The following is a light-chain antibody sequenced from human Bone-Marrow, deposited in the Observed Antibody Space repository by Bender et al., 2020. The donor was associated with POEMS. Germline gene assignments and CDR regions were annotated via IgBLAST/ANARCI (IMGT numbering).Light chain of an antibody. CDR3: QVWDTSNDHHVV. J-gene: IGLJ2*01. CDR1: DIGRKI. V-gene: IGLV3-21*02. Sequence: SQGLTQPPSVSLAPGQTARITCGGDDIGRKIVHWYQQKPGQAPVLVVYDDSDRPSGIPERFSGSNSGNTATLTISGVEAGDEADYYCQVWDTSNDHHVVFGGGTKLTVL. CDR2: DDS.